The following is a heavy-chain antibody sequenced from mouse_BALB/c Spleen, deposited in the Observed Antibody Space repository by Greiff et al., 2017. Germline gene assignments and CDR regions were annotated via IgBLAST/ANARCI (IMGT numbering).Heavy chain of an antibody. D-gene: IGHD3-3*01. CDR1: GFSLTSYG. V-gene: IGHV2-2*02. CDR2: IWSGGST. Sequence: QVQLKESGPGLVQPSQSLSITCTVSGFSLTSYGVHWVRQSPGKGLEWLGVIWSGGSTDYNAAFISRLSISKDNSKSQVFFKMNSLQANDTAIYYCARNGVLRARYFDVWGAGTTVTVSS. J-gene: IGHJ1*01. CDR3: ARNGVLRARYFDV.